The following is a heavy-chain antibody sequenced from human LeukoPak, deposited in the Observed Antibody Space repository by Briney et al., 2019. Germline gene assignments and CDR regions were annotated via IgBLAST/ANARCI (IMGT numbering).Heavy chain of an antibody. J-gene: IGHJ4*02. Sequence: GGSLRLSCAASGFTFSDYYMSWIRQAPGKGLEWVSYISSSGSTIYYADSVKGRFTISRDNAKNSLYLQMNSLRAEDTAVYYCARVYPPYSYDMERPGDYWGQGTRVPVSS. V-gene: IGHV3-11*01. CDR1: GFTFSDYY. CDR2: ISSSGSTI. D-gene: IGHD3-22*01. CDR3: ARVYPPYSYDMERPGDY.